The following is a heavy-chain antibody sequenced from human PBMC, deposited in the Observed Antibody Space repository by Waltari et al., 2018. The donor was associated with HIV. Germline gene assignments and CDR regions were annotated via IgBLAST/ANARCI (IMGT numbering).Heavy chain of an antibody. D-gene: IGHD2-15*01. V-gene: IGHV3-48*01. J-gene: IGHJ6*02. Sequence: EVQLVESGGKLVKPGGSLRLSCFSSVFTFSDYSINWVPPGPGEGLGVVAYISSTVTTSFYANSVKGRFTVYRDNVENSLYLDMSSLRAEDTGDYYCARCETVVTPFINKYLGLDVWGPGTTVTVSS. CDR2: ISSTVTTS. CDR1: VFTFSDYS. CDR3: ARCETVVTPFINKYLGLDV.